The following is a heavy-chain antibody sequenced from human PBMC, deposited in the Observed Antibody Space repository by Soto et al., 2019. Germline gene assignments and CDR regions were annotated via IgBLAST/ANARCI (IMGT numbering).Heavy chain of an antibody. J-gene: IGHJ6*02. CDR2: INGGTGQT. V-gene: IGHV1-3*01. Sequence: ASVKVSCKASGYSFSTYAMHWVRQAPGQSLEWMGWINGGTGQTKFSQRFQDRITITRDTSASTAYMELSNLRSEDTAVYYCARGKGMEENYYYYGLDIWGQGTTVTVSS. D-gene: IGHD1-1*01. CDR1: GYSFSTYA. CDR3: ARGKGMEENYYYYGLDI.